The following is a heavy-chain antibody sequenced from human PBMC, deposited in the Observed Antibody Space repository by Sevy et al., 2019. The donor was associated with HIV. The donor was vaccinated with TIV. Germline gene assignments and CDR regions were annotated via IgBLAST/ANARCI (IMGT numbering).Heavy chain of an antibody. CDR1: GFTFSTYA. V-gene: IGHV3-23*01. CDR3: AKELPGYQYDGSGNLDT. D-gene: IGHD6-19*01. Sequence: GGSLRLSCAASGFTFSTYAMSWVRQAPGKGLEWVSGISGSGISIYYAGSVKGRFTISRDNSKNTLILQMNSLRAEDTAIYYCAKELPGYQYDGSGNLDTWGQGRLVTVSS. J-gene: IGHJ5*02. CDR2: ISGSGISI.